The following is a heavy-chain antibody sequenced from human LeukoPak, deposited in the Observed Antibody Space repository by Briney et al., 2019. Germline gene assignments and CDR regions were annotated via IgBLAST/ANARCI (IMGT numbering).Heavy chain of an antibody. Sequence: ASVKVSCKASGYTFTGYYMHWVRQAPGQGLEWMGWINPNSGGTNYAQKFQGRVTMTRDTFISTAYMELSRLRSDDTAVYYCARVPTYSGSYYSDYWGQGTLVTVSS. CDR3: ARVPTYSGSYYSDY. D-gene: IGHD1-26*01. J-gene: IGHJ4*02. CDR2: INPNSGGT. CDR1: GYTFTGYY. V-gene: IGHV1-2*02.